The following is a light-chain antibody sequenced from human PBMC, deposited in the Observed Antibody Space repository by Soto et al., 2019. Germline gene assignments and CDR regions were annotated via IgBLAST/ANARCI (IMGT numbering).Light chain of an antibody. CDR2: TVT. V-gene: IGLV2-11*01. CDR1: SSDIGGYNY. J-gene: IGLJ1*01. CDR3: CSYAGSSSYV. Sequence: QSALAQPRSVSGSPGQSVTIPCTGTSSDIGGYNYVSWYQQHPGKAPKLMIYTVTKRPSGVPDRFSGSKSDNTAYLTISGLQADDEADYYCCSYAGSSSYVFGTVTKLSVL.